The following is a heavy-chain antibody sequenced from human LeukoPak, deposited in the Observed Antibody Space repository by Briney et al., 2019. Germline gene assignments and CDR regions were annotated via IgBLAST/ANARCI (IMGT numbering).Heavy chain of an antibody. J-gene: IGHJ4*02. CDR1: GGSISSGSYY. CDR3: ARGFGNSDFDY. CDR2: IYTSGST. V-gene: IGHV4-61*02. D-gene: IGHD4-23*01. Sequence: PSETLSLTCTVSGGSISSGSYYWSWIRQPAGKGLEWIGRIYTSGSTNYNPSLKSRVTMSVDTSKNQFSLKLSSVTAADTAVYYCARGFGNSDFDYWGQGTLVTVSS.